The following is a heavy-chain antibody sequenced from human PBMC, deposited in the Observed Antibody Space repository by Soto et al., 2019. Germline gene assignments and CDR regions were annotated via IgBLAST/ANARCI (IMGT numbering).Heavy chain of an antibody. V-gene: IGHV4-59*12. J-gene: IGHJ5*02. CDR3: ARDSGYYDYIWGSS. Sequence: SETLSLTCTVSGGSISSYYWSWIRQPPGKGLEWIGYIYYSGSTNYNPSLKSRVTISVDTSKNSLYLQMNSLRAEDTAVYYCARDSGYYDYIWGSSWGQGTLVTVSS. D-gene: IGHD3-16*01. CDR1: GGSISSYY. CDR2: IYYSGST.